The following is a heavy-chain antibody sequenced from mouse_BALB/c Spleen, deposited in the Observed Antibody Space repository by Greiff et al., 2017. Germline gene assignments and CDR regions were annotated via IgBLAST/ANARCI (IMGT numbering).Heavy chain of an antibody. D-gene: IGHD1-2*01. Sequence: EVQLQQSGAELVRPGALVKLSCKASGFNIKDYYMHWVKQRPEQGLEWIGWIDPENGNTIYDPKFQGKASITADTSSNTAYLQLSSLTSEDTAVYYCASHTTATRGDYWGQGTTLTVSA. CDR3: ASHTTATRGDY. CDR2: IDPENGNT. V-gene: IGHV14-1*02. CDR1: GFNIKDYY. J-gene: IGHJ2*01.